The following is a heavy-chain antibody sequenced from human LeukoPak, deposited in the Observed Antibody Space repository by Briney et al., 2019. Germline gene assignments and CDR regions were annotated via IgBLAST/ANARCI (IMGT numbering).Heavy chain of an antibody. Sequence: PSETLSLTCTVSGGSISSSSYYWGWIRQPPGKGLEWIGSIYYSGSTYYNPSLKSRVTISVDTSKNQFSLKLSSVTAADTAVYYCARETGYYGSGSTLWETYYYYMDVWGKGTTVTVSS. V-gene: IGHV4-39*07. D-gene: IGHD3-10*01. J-gene: IGHJ6*03. CDR3: ARETGYYGSGSTLWETYYYYMDV. CDR1: GGSISSSSYY. CDR2: IYYSGST.